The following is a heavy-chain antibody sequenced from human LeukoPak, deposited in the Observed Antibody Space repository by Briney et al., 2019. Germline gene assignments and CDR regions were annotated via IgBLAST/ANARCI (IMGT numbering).Heavy chain of an antibody. V-gene: IGHV3-11*04. J-gene: IGHJ6*03. Sequence: PGGSLRLSCAASGFTFSENYMSWVRQAPGKGLEWVSYISSSGNTTYNADSVKGRFSITRDNAKNSLYLQMNSLRAEDTAVYYCARDACSGGSCYPADYYYYMDVWGKGTTVTVSS. CDR2: ISSSGNTT. D-gene: IGHD2-15*01. CDR1: GFTFSENY. CDR3: ARDACSGGSCYPADYYYYMDV.